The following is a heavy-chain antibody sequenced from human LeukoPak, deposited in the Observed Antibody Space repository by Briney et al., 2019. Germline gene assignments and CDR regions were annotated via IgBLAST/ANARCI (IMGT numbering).Heavy chain of an antibody. CDR1: GYTLTELS. CDR3: ATEVTPSQGGYSYVYWFDP. V-gene: IGHV1-24*01. D-gene: IGHD5-18*01. Sequence: ASVKVSCKVSGYTLTELSMHWVRQAPGKGLEWMGGFDPEDGETIYAQKFQGRVTMTEDTSTDTAYMELSSLRSEDTAVYYWATEVTPSQGGYSYVYWFDPWGRGTLVPVSS. CDR2: FDPEDGET. J-gene: IGHJ5*02.